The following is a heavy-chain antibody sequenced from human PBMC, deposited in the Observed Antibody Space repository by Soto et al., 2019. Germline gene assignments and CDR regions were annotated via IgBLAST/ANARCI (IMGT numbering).Heavy chain of an antibody. D-gene: IGHD2-2*01. J-gene: IGHJ3*02. CDR1: GFTFSSYW. CDR3: ARGPLGCSSTSCYGRDDAFDI. Sequence: PGGSLRLSCAASGFTFSSYWMHWVRQAPGKGLVWVSRINSDGSSTSYADSVKGRFTISRDNAKNTLCLQMSSLRAEDTAVYYCARGPLGCSSTSCYGRDDAFDIWGQGTMVTVSS. V-gene: IGHV3-74*01. CDR2: INSDGSST.